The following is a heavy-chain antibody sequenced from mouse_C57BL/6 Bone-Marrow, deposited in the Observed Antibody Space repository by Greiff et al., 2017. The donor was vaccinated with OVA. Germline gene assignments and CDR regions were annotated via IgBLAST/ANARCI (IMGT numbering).Heavy chain of an antibody. CDR2: INPNNGGT. J-gene: IGHJ4*01. Sequence: EVQLQQSGPELVKPGASVKLSCKASGYTFTDYYMHWVQQSHGKSLEWIGYINPNNGGTSYNQKFKGKATLTVYTASSTANMELRSLTSENSAIYYCASGNLLRYCCAMDYWGQGTSVTVSS. V-gene: IGHV1-22*01. CDR3: ASGNLLRYCCAMDY. CDR1: GYTFTDYY. D-gene: IGHD1-1*01.